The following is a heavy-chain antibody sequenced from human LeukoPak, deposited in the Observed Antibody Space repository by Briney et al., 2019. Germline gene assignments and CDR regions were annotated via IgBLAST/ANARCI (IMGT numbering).Heavy chain of an antibody. CDR3: AGAGSNYGDYDY. CDR1: GYTLTELS. D-gene: IGHD4-17*01. Sequence: EASVKVSCKVSGYTLTELSMHWVRQAPGQGLEWMGWISAYNGNTNYAQKLQGRVTMTTDTSTSTAYMELRSLRSDDTAVYYCAGAGSNYGDYDYWGQGTLVTVSS. V-gene: IGHV1-18*01. CDR2: ISAYNGNT. J-gene: IGHJ4*02.